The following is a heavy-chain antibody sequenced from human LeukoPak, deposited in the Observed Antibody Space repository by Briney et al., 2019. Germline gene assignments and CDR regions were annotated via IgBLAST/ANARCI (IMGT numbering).Heavy chain of an antibody. CDR2: INHSGST. J-gene: IGHJ4*02. CDR1: GGSFGGYY. D-gene: IGHD6-13*01. V-gene: IGHV4-34*01. CDR3: ATCGGGIAAAGSLDY. Sequence: SETLSLTCAVYGGSFGGYYWSWIRQPPGKGLEWIGEINHSGSTNYNPSLKSRVTISADTSKNQFSLKLSSVTAADTAVYYCATCGGGIAAAGSLDYWGQGTLVTVSS.